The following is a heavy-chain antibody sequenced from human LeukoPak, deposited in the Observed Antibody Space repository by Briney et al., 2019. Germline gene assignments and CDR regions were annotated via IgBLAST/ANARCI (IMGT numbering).Heavy chain of an antibody. D-gene: IGHD3-9*01. CDR2: ISWNSGSI. CDR3: AKDDNYDILTGPIRP. Sequence: GGSLRLSCAASGFTFDDYAMHWVRQAPGKGLEWVSGISWNSGSIGYADSVKGRFTISRDNAKNSLYLQMNSLRAEDTALYYCAKDDNYDILTGPIRPWGQGTLVTVPS. CDR1: GFTFDDYA. J-gene: IGHJ5*02. V-gene: IGHV3-9*01.